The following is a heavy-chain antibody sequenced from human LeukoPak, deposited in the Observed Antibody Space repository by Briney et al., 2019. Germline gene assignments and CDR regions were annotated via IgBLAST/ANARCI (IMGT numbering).Heavy chain of an antibody. J-gene: IGHJ4*02. CDR1: RYAFTYYT. CDR3: ARRDDYYDY. D-gene: IGHD5-24*01. Sequence: GASVKVSCKASRYAFTYYTIAWVREAPGQGLEWMGWVRAYNGNTNYVQRLQGRVTMTTDTSTSTAYMELRSLTSDDTAVYYCARRDDYYDYWGQGTLVTVSS. V-gene: IGHV1-18*01. CDR2: VRAYNGNT.